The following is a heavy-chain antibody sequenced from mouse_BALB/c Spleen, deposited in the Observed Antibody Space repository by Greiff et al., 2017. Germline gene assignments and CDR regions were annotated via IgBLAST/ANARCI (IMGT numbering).Heavy chain of an antibody. CDR1: GYSITSGYY. CDR3: ARDRPHYYGSSYYYAMDY. J-gene: IGHJ4*01. V-gene: IGHV3-6*02. Sequence: EVQLQESGPGLVKPSQSLSLTCSVTGYSITSGYYWNWIRQFPGNKLEWMGYISYDGSNNYNPSLKNRISITRDTSKNQFFLKLNSVTTEDTATYYCARDRPHYYGSSYYYAMDYWGQGTSVTVSS. D-gene: IGHD1-1*01. CDR2: ISYDGSN.